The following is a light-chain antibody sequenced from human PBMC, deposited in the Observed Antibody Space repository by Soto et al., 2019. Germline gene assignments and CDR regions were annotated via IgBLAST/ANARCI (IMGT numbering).Light chain of an antibody. CDR2: AAS. CDR1: QAVSTW. V-gene: IGKV1-12*01. Sequence: IRMTQSPSSLSASTGDRVTITCRASQAVSTWLAWYQQKPGGAPRLLIYAASTLQSGVQSRFSGSGSGTDFTLTIRSLQPEDFATYYCKQSNSFPRTFGGGTKVDIK. J-gene: IGKJ4*01. CDR3: KQSNSFPRT.